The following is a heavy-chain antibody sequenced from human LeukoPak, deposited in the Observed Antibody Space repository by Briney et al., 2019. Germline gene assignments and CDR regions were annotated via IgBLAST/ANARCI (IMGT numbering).Heavy chain of an antibody. CDR3: ARSPYYMDV. Sequence: GGSLRLSCAASGFFVSSNYMGWVRQAPGKGLEWVSVIYSGGGSIYYADSVKGRSTISRDNSKNTVYLQMNSLRAEDTAVYYCARSPYYMDVWGNGTTVTVSS. J-gene: IGHJ6*03. CDR2: IYSGGGSI. CDR1: GFFVSSNY. V-gene: IGHV3-53*01.